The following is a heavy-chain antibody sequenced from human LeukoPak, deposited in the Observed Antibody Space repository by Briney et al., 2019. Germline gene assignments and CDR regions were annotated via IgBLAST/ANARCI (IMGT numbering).Heavy chain of an antibody. J-gene: IGHJ4*02. V-gene: IGHV3-30*18. D-gene: IGHD5-12*01. CDR3: AKDWGAYVFDS. Sequence: GGSLRLSCAASGFTFSSYGMHWVRQAPGKGMEWVAVISYDGSNKYYADSVKGRFTISRDNSKNTLYLQMNRLRTEDSALYYCAKDWGAYVFDSWGQGTLVTVSS. CDR2: ISYDGSNK. CDR1: GFTFSSYG.